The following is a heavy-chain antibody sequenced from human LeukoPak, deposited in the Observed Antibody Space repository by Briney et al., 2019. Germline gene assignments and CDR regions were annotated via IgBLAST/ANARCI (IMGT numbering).Heavy chain of an antibody. CDR1: GYTFTSYG. CDR2: ISAYNGNT. Sequence: ASVKVSCKASGYTFTSYGISWVRQAPGQGLEWMGWISAYNGNTNYAQKLQGRVTMTTDTSTSTAYMELRSLRSDDTAVYYCARNHYDFWSGSQDAFDIWGQGTMVTVSS. V-gene: IGHV1-18*01. D-gene: IGHD3-3*01. J-gene: IGHJ3*02. CDR3: ARNHYDFWSGSQDAFDI.